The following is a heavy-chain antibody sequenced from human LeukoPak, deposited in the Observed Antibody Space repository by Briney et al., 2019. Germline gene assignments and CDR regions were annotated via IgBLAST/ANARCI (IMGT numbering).Heavy chain of an antibody. D-gene: IGHD1-26*01. CDR2: ISNEGNNK. V-gene: IGHV3-30*04. Sequence: GRSLRLSCEASGFTFSAYNLHWVRQTAGKGLEWVAVISNEGNNKYDADSVKGRFTVSRDNSKNTLYLQMNTLRAEDTALYYCARGLVGVSGAFDIWGQRTLVTVSS. CDR1: GFTFSAYN. CDR3: ARGLVGVSGAFDI. J-gene: IGHJ3*02.